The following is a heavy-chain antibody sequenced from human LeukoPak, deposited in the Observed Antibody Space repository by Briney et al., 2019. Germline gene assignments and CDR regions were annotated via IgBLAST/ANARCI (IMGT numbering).Heavy chain of an antibody. CDR2: IYYSGST. J-gene: IGHJ4*02. V-gene: IGHV4-59*01. D-gene: IGHD1-26*01. CDR1: GGSISSYY. Sequence: SETLSLTCTVSGGSISSYYWSWIRQPPGKGLEWIGYIYYSGSTNYNPSLKSRVTISVDTSKNQFSLKLSSVTAADTAVYYCAGLSGSYFSPDYWGQGTLVTVSS. CDR3: AGLSGSYFSPDY.